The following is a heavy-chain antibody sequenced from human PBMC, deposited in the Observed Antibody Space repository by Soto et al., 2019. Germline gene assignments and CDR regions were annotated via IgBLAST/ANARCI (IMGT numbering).Heavy chain of an antibody. CDR3: ARASWQWLVDY. J-gene: IGHJ4*02. CDR1: GGSISSYY. D-gene: IGHD6-19*01. CDR2: IYYSGST. Sequence: QVQLQESGPGLVKPSETLSLTCTVSGGSISSYYWSWIRQPPGKGLEWIGYIYYSGSTNYNPSLKSRVTISVDTSKNQFSLKLSSVTAADTAVYYCARASWQWLVDYWGQGTLVTVSS. V-gene: IGHV4-59*01.